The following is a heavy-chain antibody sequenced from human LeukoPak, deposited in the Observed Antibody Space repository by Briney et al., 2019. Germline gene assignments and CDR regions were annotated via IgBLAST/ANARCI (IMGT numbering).Heavy chain of an antibody. CDR2: IDYSGTT. J-gene: IGHJ4*02. CDR1: DVSISRSSYY. Sequence: SETLSLTCSVSDVSISRSSYYWGWIRQPPGKGLEWIGIIDYSGTTDYNPSLKSRVTISVDTSKRQFSLKLRYVTAADTAVYYCARAGFALAPHRGTPFDYWGQGTLVTVSS. D-gene: IGHD6-6*01. CDR3: ARAGFALAPHRGTPFDY. V-gene: IGHV4-39*01.